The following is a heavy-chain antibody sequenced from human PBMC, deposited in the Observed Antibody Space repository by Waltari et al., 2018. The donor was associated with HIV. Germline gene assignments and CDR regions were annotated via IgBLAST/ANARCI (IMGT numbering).Heavy chain of an antibody. D-gene: IGHD2-2*02. J-gene: IGHJ5*02. Sequence: QVQLVQSGAEVKKPGASVKVSCKASGYTFTSYGISWVRQAPGQGLEWMGWISALNGNTNYAQKLQGRVTMTTDTSTSTAYMELRSLRSDDTAGYYCARVDYCSSTSCYTPGANWFDPWGQGTLVTVSS. CDR1: GYTFTSYG. CDR2: ISALNGNT. V-gene: IGHV1-18*01. CDR3: ARVDYCSSTSCYTPGANWFDP.